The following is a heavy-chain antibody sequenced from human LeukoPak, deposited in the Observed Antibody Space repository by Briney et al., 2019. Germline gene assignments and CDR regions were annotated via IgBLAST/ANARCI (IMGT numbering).Heavy chain of an antibody. Sequence: GGFLRLSCAASGFTFSNYAMSWVRQAPGKGLECVSAISDSGDKTDYADSVRGRFTIYRDNSKDTLYLQMNSLGAADTAVYYCAKDGGGYCNNSSCWGQGTLVTVSS. J-gene: IGHJ4*02. CDR1: GFTFSNYA. V-gene: IGHV3-23*01. CDR2: ISDSGDKT. CDR3: AKDGGGYCNNSSC. D-gene: IGHD2-2*01.